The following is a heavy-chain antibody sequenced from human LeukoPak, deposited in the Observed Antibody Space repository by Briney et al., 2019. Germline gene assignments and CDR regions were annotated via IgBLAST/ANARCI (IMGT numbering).Heavy chain of an antibody. CDR1: GFTFSSYA. CDR2: ISGSGGST. CDR3: ASPPDRSDIVATTLDY. V-gene: IGHV3-23*01. Sequence: GGSLRLSCAASGFTFSSYAMSWVRQAPGKGLEWVSAISGSGGSTYYADSVKGRFTISRDNSKNTLYLQMNSLRAEDTAVYYCASPPDRSDIVATTLDYWGQGTLVTVSS. J-gene: IGHJ4*02. D-gene: IGHD5-12*01.